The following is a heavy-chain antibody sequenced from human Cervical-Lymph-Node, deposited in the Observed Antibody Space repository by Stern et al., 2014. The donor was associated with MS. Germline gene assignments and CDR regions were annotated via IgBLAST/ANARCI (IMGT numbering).Heavy chain of an antibody. CDR3: GGGGQGPTGDYGMDV. Sequence: EVQLVQSGAEVKKPGESLRISCQGSGYRFTSYWITWVRQMPGKGLEWMGRIDPADSYTFYNPSFQGHVGSSGDESTESVFLQWTKWGAWEGGGEWGGGGGQGPTGDYGMDVWGQGTTVSVSS. V-gene: IGHV5-10-1*01. CDR2: IDPADSYT. J-gene: IGHJ6*02. CDR1: GYRFTSYW. D-gene: IGHD1-26*01.